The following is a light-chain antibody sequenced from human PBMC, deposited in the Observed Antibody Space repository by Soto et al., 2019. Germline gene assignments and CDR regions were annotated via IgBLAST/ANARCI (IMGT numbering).Light chain of an antibody. V-gene: IGKV3-20*01. J-gene: IGKJ1*01. CDR1: QSVSSSY. Sequence: ETVMTQSPVTLSVSPGERATLSCRASQSVSSSYLAWYQQKPGQAPRLLIYGTSSRATGIPDRFSGSGSGTDFTLTISRLEPEDFAVYYCQQYGSSPTWTFGQGTKVDIK. CDR3: QQYGSSPTWT. CDR2: GTS.